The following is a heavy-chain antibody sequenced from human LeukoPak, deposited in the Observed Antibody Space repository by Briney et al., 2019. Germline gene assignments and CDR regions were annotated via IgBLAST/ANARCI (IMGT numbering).Heavy chain of an antibody. CDR2: IYTSGST. CDR3: ARFDYGDYRGPGWFDP. V-gene: IGHV4-4*07. Sequence: GSLRLSCAASGFTVSSNYMSWVRQAPGKGLEWIGRIYTSGSTNYNPSLKSRVTMSVDTSKNQFSLKLSSVTAADTAVYYCARFDYGDYRGPGWFDPWGQGTLVTVSS. D-gene: IGHD4-17*01. J-gene: IGHJ5*02. CDR1: GFTVSSNY.